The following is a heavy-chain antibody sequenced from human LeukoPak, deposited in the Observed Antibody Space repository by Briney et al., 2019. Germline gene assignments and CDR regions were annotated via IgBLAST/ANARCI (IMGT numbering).Heavy chain of an antibody. CDR2: IYSGGTT. CDR1: GFTFNNYW. J-gene: IGHJ4*02. CDR3: ARRAGGYSHPYDY. D-gene: IGHD4-23*01. V-gene: IGHV3-53*01. Sequence: GGSLRLSCAASGFTFNNYWMHWVRQAPGKGLEWVSLIYSGGTTYYADSVKGRFTISRDNSKNTLYLQMNSLRAEDTAVYYCARRAGGYSHPYDYWGQGILVTVSS.